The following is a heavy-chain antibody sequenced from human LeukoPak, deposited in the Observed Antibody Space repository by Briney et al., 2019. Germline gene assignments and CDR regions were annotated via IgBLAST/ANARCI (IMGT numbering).Heavy chain of an antibody. D-gene: IGHD6-19*01. J-gene: IGHJ5*02. CDR1: GFTSSRCE. CDR3: ARDYAVAGVTWFDP. V-gene: IGHV3-21*01. CDR2: ISSSGSYI. Sequence: GGSLRLSCVVSGFTSSRCEMHWVRQAPGKGLEWVSSISSSGSYIYYADSVKGRFTISRDNAKNSLYLQMNSLRAEDTAVYYCARDYAVAGVTWFDPWGQGTLVTVSS.